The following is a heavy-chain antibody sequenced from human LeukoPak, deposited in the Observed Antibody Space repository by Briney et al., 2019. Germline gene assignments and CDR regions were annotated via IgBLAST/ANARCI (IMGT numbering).Heavy chain of an antibody. CDR2: IIPIFGTA. D-gene: IGHD3-10*01. J-gene: IGHJ4*02. CDR3: ARDQGYYGSGSYQRFFY. CDR1: GGTFSSYA. V-gene: IGHV1-69*13. Sequence: ASVKVSRKDSGGTFSSYAISWVRQAPGQGLEWMGGIIPIFGTANYAQKFQGRVTITADESTSTAYMELSSLRSEDTAVYYCARDQGYYGSGSYQRFFYWGQGTLVTVSS.